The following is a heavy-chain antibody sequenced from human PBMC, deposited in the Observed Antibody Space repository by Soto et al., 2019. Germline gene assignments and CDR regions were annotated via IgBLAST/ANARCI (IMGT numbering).Heavy chain of an antibody. CDR2: ISYDGSNK. Sequence: PGGSLRLSCAASGFTFSSYGMHWGRQAPGKGLEWVAVISYDGSNKYYADSVKGRFTISRDNSKSTLYLQMNSLRAEDTAVYYCAKDLRPSYSFARDYYYGMDVWGQGTTVTVSS. CDR1: GFTFSSYG. CDR3: AKDLRPSYSFARDYYYGMDV. J-gene: IGHJ6*02. V-gene: IGHV3-30*18. D-gene: IGHD5-18*01.